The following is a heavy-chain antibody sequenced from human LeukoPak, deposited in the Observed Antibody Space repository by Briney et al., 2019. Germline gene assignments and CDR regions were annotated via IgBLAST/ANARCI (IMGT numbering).Heavy chain of an antibody. Sequence: PSETLCLPCAVYGGSISSYYWSWIRQPPGKGLEWIGYIYYSGSTNYNPSLKSRVTIPVDTSKIQFSQKLSSVTAADTAVYYCASSEYSSSSPDYWGQGSQVTVS. CDR3: ASSEYSSSSPDY. V-gene: IGHV4-59*01. J-gene: IGHJ4*02. D-gene: IGHD6-6*01. CDR2: IYYSGST. CDR1: GGSISSYY.